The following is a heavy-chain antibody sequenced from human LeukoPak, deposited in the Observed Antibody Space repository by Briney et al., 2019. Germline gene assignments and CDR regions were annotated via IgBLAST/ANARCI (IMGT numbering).Heavy chain of an antibody. D-gene: IGHD3-3*01. J-gene: IGHJ5*02. V-gene: IGHV4-39*07. Sequence: SETLSLTCTVSGGSISSSSYYWGWIRQPPGKGLEWIGSIYYSGSTYYNPSLKSRVTISVDTSKNQFSLKLSSVTAADTAVYYCARVGVGGLDPWGQGTLVTVSS. CDR2: IYYSGST. CDR1: GGSISSSSYY. CDR3: ARVGVGGLDP.